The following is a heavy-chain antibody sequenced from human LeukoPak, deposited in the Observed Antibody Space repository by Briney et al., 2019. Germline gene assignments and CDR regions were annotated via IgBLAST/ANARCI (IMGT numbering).Heavy chain of an antibody. D-gene: IGHD5-24*01. CDR2: VYYSGRT. V-gene: IGHV4-59*01. CDR1: GGSIDTYY. Sequence: SETLSLTCTVSGGSIDTYYWTWIRQPPGKGLEWIGFVYYSGRTNYSPSLRSRVTISVDTSKNQFSLNLTSVTAADTGVYYCARPCRDIYSPHPFDIWGPGTMVTVSS. CDR3: ARPCRDIYSPHPFDI. J-gene: IGHJ3*02.